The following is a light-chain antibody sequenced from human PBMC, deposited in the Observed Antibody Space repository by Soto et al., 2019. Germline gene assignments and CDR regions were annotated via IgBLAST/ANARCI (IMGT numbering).Light chain of an antibody. V-gene: IGLV2-8*01. CDR1: SSDVGGYKY. Sequence: QSALTQPPSASGSPGQSVTISCTGTSSDVGGYKYVSWYQQHPGKAPKLMIFEVSERPSGVPGRFSGSKSGNTASLTVSGLQAEDEADYYCSSYAGSNTVVFGGGTKVTVL. CDR3: SSYAGSNTVV. J-gene: IGLJ2*01. CDR2: EVS.